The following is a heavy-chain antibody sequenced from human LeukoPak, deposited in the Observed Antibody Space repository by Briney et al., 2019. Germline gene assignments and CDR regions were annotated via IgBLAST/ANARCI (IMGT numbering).Heavy chain of an antibody. CDR2: IRYDGSNK. J-gene: IGHJ4*02. CDR3: AKGDLTTTGTTSVDY. V-gene: IGHV3-30*02. D-gene: IGHD1-1*01. CDR1: GFTFSSYG. Sequence: PGGSLRLSCAASGFTFSSYGMHWVRQAPGKGLEWVAFIRYDGSNKYYADSVKGRFTISRDNSKNTLYLQMNSLRAEDTAVYYFAKGDLTTTGTTSVDYWGQGTLVTVSS.